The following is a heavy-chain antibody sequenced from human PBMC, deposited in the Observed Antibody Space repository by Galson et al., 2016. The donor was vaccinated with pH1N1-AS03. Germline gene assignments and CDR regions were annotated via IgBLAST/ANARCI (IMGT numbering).Heavy chain of an antibody. J-gene: IGHJ4*02. CDR3: ARSPSSAWHNFDY. V-gene: IGHV3-30-3*02. Sequence: SLRLSCAASGFAFSDYTMHWVRQAPGRGLEWVAVTSYNGRNKYYTDSVQGRFSISRDNSKNTLHLQMISLRDEDTAVYFCARSPSSAWHNFDYWGQGAL. CDR1: GFAFSDYT. CDR2: TSYNGRNK. D-gene: IGHD6-19*01.